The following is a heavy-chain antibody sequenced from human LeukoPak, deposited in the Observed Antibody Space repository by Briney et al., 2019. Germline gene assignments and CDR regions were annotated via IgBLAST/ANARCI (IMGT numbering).Heavy chain of an antibody. J-gene: IGHJ4*02. CDR3: ARVEETYYYDSSGYYNRMFDY. V-gene: IGHV1-8*01. D-gene: IGHD3-22*01. CDR1: GYTFTSYD. Sequence: ASVKVSCKASGYTFTSYDINWVRQATGQGLEWMGWMNPNSGNTGYAQKFQGRVTMTRNTSISTAYMELSSLRSEDTAVYYCARVEETYYYDSSGYYNRMFDYSGQGTLVTVS. CDR2: MNPNSGNT.